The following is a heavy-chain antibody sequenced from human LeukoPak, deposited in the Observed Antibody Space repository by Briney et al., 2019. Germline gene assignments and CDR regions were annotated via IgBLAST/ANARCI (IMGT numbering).Heavy chain of an antibody. CDR3: ARASYPGDYGAQFDP. J-gene: IGHJ5*02. CDR1: GFTFSSYG. D-gene: IGHD4-17*01. Sequence: GGSLRLSCAASGFTFSSYGMHWVRQAPGKGLEWVAVISYDGSNKYYADSVKGRFTISRDNSKSTLYLQMNSLRAEDTAVYYCARASYPGDYGAQFDPWGQGTLVTVSS. V-gene: IGHV3-30*03. CDR2: ISYDGSNK.